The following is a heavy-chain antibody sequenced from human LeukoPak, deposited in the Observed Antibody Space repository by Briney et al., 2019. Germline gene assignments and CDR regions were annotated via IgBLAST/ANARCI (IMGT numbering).Heavy chain of an antibody. Sequence: ASVKVSCKASGYTFTSYDINWVRQATGQGLEWMGWMNPNSGNTGYAQKFQGRVTMTRNTSISTAYMELSSLRSEDTAVYYCARGGGYSYGYNYYYYGMDVWGQGTTVTVSS. CDR1: GYTFTSYD. CDR3: ARGGGYSYGYNYYYYGMDV. J-gene: IGHJ6*02. D-gene: IGHD5-18*01. V-gene: IGHV1-8*01. CDR2: MNPNSGNT.